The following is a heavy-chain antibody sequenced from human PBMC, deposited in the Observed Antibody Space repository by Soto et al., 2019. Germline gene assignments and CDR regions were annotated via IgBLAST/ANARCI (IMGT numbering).Heavy chain of an antibody. Sequence: QLQLVQSGAEVERPGASVRVSCKAYGYPFSKYGISWIRQAPGQGLEWMGWIKPDNGDTNYAQKFRGRVTMTTDTSSNTAYMELRSLRSDDTGVYYCATSYDSGFDPWGQGPLVSVSS. CDR2: IKPDNGDT. D-gene: IGHD5-12*01. J-gene: IGHJ5*02. CDR1: GYPFSKYG. CDR3: ATSYDSGFDP. V-gene: IGHV1-18*04.